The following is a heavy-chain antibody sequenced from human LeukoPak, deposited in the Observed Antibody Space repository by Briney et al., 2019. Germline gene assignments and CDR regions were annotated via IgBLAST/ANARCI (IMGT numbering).Heavy chain of an antibody. CDR3: AKDLEMATTMVPHADY. CDR2: IRYDGSNK. CDR1: GFTFSSYG. Sequence: GGSLRPSCAASGFTFSSYGMHWVRQAPGTGLEWVAFIRYDGSNKYYADSVKGRFTISRDNSKNTLYLQMNSLRAEDTAVYYCAKDLEMATTMVPHADYWGQGTLVTVSS. J-gene: IGHJ4*02. D-gene: IGHD5-24*01. V-gene: IGHV3-30*02.